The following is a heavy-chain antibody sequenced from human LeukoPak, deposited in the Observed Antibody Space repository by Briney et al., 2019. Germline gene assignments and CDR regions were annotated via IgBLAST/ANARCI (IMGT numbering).Heavy chain of an antibody. CDR3: ARSQDYYDSSGYYCLDY. Sequence: ASVKVSCKASGGTFSSYAISWVRQAPGQGLEWMGRIIPILGIANYAQKFQGRVKITADKSTSTAYMELSSLRSEDTAVYYCARSQDYYDSSGYYCLDYWGQGTLVTVSS. J-gene: IGHJ4*02. V-gene: IGHV1-69*04. CDR1: GGTFSSYA. CDR2: IIPILGIA. D-gene: IGHD3-22*01.